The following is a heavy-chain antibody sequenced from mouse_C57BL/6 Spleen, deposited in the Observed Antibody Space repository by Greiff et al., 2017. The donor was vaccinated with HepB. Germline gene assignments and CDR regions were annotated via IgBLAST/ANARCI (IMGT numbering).Heavy chain of an antibody. Sequence: QVQLLESGAELARPGASVKLSCKASGYTFTSYCMRWVKQRPGRGLEWIGEIDPRSGDTYYNEKFKSKATLTADKTSSTAYMELSSLTSEVSAVYCCARAAGGRYFAYWGQGTIVTVSS. J-gene: IGHJ2*01. CDR3: ARAAGGRYFAY. CDR1: GYTFTSYC. D-gene: IGHD1-2*01. CDR2: IDPRSGDT. V-gene: IGHV1-81*01.